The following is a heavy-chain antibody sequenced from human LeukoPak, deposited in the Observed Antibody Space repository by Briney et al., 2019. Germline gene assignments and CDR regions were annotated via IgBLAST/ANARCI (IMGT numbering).Heavy chain of an antibody. CDR1: GGSISTYS. J-gene: IGHJ2*01. D-gene: IGHD3-10*01. V-gene: IGHV4-4*07. CDR2: IYTSGIT. CDR3: ARDRVGGSGHWYFDL. Sequence: SETLSLTCTVSGGSISTYSWTWIRQPAGKGLEWIGRIYTSGITNYSPSLESRVTMSLDTSKNQFSLKVNSGTAADTAMYYCARDRVGGSGHWYFDLWGRGTQVTVSS.